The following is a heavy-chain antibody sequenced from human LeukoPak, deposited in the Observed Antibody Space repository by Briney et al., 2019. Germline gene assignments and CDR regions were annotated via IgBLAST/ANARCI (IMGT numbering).Heavy chain of an antibody. CDR1: GGSFSGYY. Sequence: SETLSLTCAVYGGSFSGYYWNWIRQPPGKGLEWIGEINHSGSTNYISSLKSRVTISIDTSKNQFSLKMGSVHAADTAVYYCARGLMGAGSSGAFDIWGQGTLVTVSS. J-gene: IGHJ3*02. D-gene: IGHD6-25*01. CDR3: ARGLMGAGSSGAFDI. V-gene: IGHV4-34*01. CDR2: INHSGST.